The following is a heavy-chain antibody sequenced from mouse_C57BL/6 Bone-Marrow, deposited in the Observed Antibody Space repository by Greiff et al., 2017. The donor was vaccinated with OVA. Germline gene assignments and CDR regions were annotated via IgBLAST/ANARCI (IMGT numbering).Heavy chain of an antibody. D-gene: IGHD1-1*01. V-gene: IGHV1-64*01. CDR1: GYTFTSYW. CDR3: AREGVVAYWYFDV. J-gene: IGHJ1*03. Sequence: QVQLQQPGAELVKPGASVKLSCKASGYTFTSYWMHWVKQRPGQGLEWIGMIHPNSGSTNYNEKFKSKATLTVAKSSSTAYMQLSSLTSEDSAVYYCAREGVVAYWYFDVWGTGTTVTVSS. CDR2: IHPNSGST.